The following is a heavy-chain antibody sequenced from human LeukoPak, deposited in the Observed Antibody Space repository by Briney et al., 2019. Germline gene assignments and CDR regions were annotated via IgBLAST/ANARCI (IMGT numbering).Heavy chain of an antibody. J-gene: IGHJ4*02. CDR1: GFTFSSYT. Sequence: GGSLRLSCAASGFTFSSYTMNWVRQAPGKGLEWASSITSSNYINYADSVKGRFTISRDNSKNTLHLQMNSLRVEDTAVYYCASYNPYYGGQGTLVTVSS. CDR3: ASYNPYY. CDR2: ITSSNYI. V-gene: IGHV3-21*04. D-gene: IGHD1-1*01.